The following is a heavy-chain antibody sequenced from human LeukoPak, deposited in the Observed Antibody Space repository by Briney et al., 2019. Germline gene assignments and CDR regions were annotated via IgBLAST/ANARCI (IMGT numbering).Heavy chain of an antibody. D-gene: IGHD6-19*01. J-gene: IGHJ4*02. CDR2: IYSGGST. CDR3: ARAPGKAVAGSLDY. CDR1: GFTVSSNY. Sequence: PGGSLRLSCAASGFTVSSNYMSWVRQAPGKGLEWVSVIYSGGSTYYADSVKGRFTISRDNSKNTLYLQMNSLRAEDTAVYYCARAPGKAVAGSLDYWGQGTVVTVSS. V-gene: IGHV3-66*01.